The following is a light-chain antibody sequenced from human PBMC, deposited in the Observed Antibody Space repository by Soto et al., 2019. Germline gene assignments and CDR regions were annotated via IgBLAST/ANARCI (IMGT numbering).Light chain of an antibody. CDR1: QGIRND. CDR3: LQDYNYFG. CDR2: AAS. J-gene: IGKJ5*01. V-gene: IGKV1-6*01. Sequence: AVQRTQSPSSLSASVGDRVTITCRASQGIRNDLGWYQQNPGKAPKPLIYAASSLQSGVPSRFSGSGYGTDFTLTISSLQPEDFATYSCLQDYNYFGFGQGTRLEIK.